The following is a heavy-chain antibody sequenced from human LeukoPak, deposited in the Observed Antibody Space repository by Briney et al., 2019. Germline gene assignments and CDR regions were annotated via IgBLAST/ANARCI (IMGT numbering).Heavy chain of an antibody. D-gene: IGHD6-19*01. V-gene: IGHV1-18*01. CDR1: RYTFTRYG. J-gene: IGHJ3*01. CDR3: ARRVAVARRDAFDV. CDR2: ISSYNGNT. Sequence: ASVKVSCKASRYTFTRYGISWVRQAPGQGLEGMGWISSYNGNTNYAQKRQGKVTMSTDTSTGTAYMERRSLRSDDTAVYYFARRVAVARRDAFDVWGEGTMVTVSS.